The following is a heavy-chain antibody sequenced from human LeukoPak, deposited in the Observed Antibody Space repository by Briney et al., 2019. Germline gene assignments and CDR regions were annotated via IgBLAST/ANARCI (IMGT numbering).Heavy chain of an antibody. Sequence: SGNLSLTCAVSGGSISSSNWWSWVRQPPGKGLEWIGEINHSGSTNYNPSLKSRVTISVDASKNQFSLKLSSVTAADTAVYYCARITGGAFDIWGQGTMVTVSS. CDR3: ARITGGAFDI. J-gene: IGHJ3*02. CDR1: GGSISSSNW. V-gene: IGHV4-4*02. CDR2: INHSGST. D-gene: IGHD7-27*01.